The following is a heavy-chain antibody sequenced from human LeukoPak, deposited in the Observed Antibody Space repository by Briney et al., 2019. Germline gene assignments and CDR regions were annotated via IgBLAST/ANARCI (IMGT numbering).Heavy chain of an antibody. V-gene: IGHV3-7*01. D-gene: IGHD6-19*01. CDR2: IKQDGGEK. J-gene: IGHJ4*02. CDR3: AREMQWLTSCFDY. CDR1: GFTFSSYW. Sequence: GGSLRLSCAASGFTFSSYWMSWVRQAPGKGLEWVANIKQDGGEKYYVDSVKGRFTISRDSAKNSLYLQMNSLRAEDTAVYYCAREMQWLTSCFDYWGQGTLVTVSS.